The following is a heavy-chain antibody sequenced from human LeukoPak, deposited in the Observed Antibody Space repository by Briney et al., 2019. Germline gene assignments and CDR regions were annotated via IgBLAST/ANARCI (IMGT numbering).Heavy chain of an antibody. V-gene: IGHV3-7*01. CDR1: GFTFSSYW. J-gene: IGHJ4*02. CDR2: IKQDGSEK. Sequence: TGGSLRLSCAASGFTFSSYWMSWVRQAPGKGLEWVANIKQDGSEKYYVDSVKGRFTISRDNAKNSLYLQMNSLRAEDTAVYYCARVGRHCDFWSGYPPHKKEGCFDYWGQGTLVTVSS. D-gene: IGHD3-3*01. CDR3: ARVGRHCDFWSGYPPHKKEGCFDY.